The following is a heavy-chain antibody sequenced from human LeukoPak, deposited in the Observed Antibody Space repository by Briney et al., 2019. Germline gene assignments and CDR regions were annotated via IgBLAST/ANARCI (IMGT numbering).Heavy chain of an antibody. D-gene: IGHD6-13*01. Sequence: SETLSLTCAVYGRSFSGYYWSWIRQPPGKGLEWIGEINHSGSTNYNPSLKSRVTISVDTSKNQFSLKLSSVTAADTAVYYCARGRGSSWYWEYFQHWGQGTLVTVSS. CDR3: ARGRGSSWYWEYFQH. J-gene: IGHJ1*01. CDR2: INHSGST. V-gene: IGHV4-34*01. CDR1: GRSFSGYY.